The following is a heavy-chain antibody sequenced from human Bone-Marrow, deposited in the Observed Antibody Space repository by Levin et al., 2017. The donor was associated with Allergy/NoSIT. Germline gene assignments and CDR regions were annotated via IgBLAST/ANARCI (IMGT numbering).Heavy chain of an antibody. J-gene: IGHJ6*02. Sequence: ASVKVSCKASGYTFTSYGISWVRQAPGQGLEWMGWISAYNGNTNYAQKLQGRVTMTTDTSTSTAYMELRSLRSDDTAVYYCARDPGYQLLAYYYYGMDVWGQGTTVTVSS. D-gene: IGHD2-2*01. CDR3: ARDPGYQLLAYYYYGMDV. CDR1: GYTFTSYG. CDR2: ISAYNGNT. V-gene: IGHV1-18*01.